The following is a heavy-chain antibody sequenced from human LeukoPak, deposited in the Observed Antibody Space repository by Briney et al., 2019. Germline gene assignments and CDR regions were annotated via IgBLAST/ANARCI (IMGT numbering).Heavy chain of an antibody. Sequence: ASVKVSCKASGGTFSSYAISWVRQAPGQGLEWMGGIIPIFGTANYAQKFQGRVTITTDESTSTAYMELSSLRSEDTAVYYCARNQITIFGVVRTSYYYYYMDVWGKGTTVTVSS. CDR3: ARNQITIFGVVRTSYYYYYMDV. CDR2: IIPIFGTA. CDR1: GGTFSSYA. V-gene: IGHV1-69*05. J-gene: IGHJ6*03. D-gene: IGHD3-3*01.